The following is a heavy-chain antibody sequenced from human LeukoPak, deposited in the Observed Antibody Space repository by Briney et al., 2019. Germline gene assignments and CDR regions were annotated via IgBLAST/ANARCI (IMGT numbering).Heavy chain of an antibody. D-gene: IGHD4/OR15-4a*01. CDR2: ISDDGRDK. CDR1: GFTFTSYG. J-gene: IGHJ4*02. V-gene: IGHV3-30*02. CDR3: AKDKDYGWDY. Sequence: PGGSLRLSCAASGFTFTSYGIHRVRKAPGKGLEWVTYISDDGRDKWYADSVKGRLTISRDNSKNTLSLQMNSLRPEDTAVYYCAKDKDYGWDYWGQGTLVTVSS.